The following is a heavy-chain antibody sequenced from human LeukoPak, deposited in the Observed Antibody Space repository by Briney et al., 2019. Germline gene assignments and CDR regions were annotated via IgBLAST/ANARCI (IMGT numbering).Heavy chain of an antibody. CDR1: GFTFSSYA. CDR2: ISGSGGST. CDR3: AKDDGSGWSQFGY. D-gene: IGHD6-19*01. J-gene: IGHJ4*02. V-gene: IGHV3-23*01. Sequence: GGSLRLSCAASGFTFSSYAMRWLRQAPGKRLEWVSDISGSGGSTYYADSVKGRFTFSRDNSKNTLYLQMNSLRAEDTAVYYCAKDDGSGWSQFGYWGQGTLVTVSS.